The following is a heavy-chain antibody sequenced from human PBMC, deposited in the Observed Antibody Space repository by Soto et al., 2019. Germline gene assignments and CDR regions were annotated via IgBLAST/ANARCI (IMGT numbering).Heavy chain of an antibody. CDR2: ISPMFGAA. D-gene: IGHD3-10*01. CDR1: GGTFNTYA. CDR3: AREVQVHTPAFVY. V-gene: IGHV1-69*19. J-gene: IGHJ4*02. Sequence: QVQLVQSGAEMKKPGSSVKVSCQSSGGTFNTYAMNWVRQAPGQGPGWMGDISPMFGAANYAPKFQGRVTITADESTGTSYMQLSSLTPEDTALYFCAREVQVHTPAFVYWGQGTLVTVSS.